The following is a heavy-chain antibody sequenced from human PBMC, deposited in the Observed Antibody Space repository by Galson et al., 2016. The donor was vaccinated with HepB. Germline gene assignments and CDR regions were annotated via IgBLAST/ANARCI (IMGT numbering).Heavy chain of an antibody. D-gene: IGHD1-14*01. V-gene: IGHV1-46*02. CDR3: ARELDHSFYFDY. J-gene: IGHJ4*02. CDR1: GYTFNTYN. CDR2: IKPSGGNT. Sequence: SVKVSYKASGYTFNTYNMHWVRQAPGQGLEWMGIIKPSGGNTIYAQKFQDRITMTRDTSTSTVYMELISLRSEDTAVYYCARELDHSFYFDYWGQGTLLTVSS.